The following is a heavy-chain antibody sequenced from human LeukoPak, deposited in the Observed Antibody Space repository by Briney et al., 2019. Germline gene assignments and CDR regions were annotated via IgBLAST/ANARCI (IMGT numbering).Heavy chain of an antibody. Sequence: KPGGSLRLSCAASGFTFSSYSMNWVRQAPGKGLEWVSSISSSSSYIYYADSVKGRFTISRDNAKNSLYLQMNSLRAEDTAVHYCARAGYCSGGSCYHDFDYWGQGTLVTVSS. D-gene: IGHD2-15*01. CDR1: GFTFSSYS. CDR3: ARAGYCSGGSCYHDFDY. CDR2: ISSSSSYI. V-gene: IGHV3-21*01. J-gene: IGHJ4*02.